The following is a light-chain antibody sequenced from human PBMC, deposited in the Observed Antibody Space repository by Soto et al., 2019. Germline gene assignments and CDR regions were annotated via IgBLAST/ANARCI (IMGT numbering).Light chain of an antibody. J-gene: IGLJ1*01. CDR2: EVS. V-gene: IGLV2-14*01. Sequence: QAALTQPACVSGSPGQSITISCTGTSSDVGGYNYVSWYQQHPGKAPKLMTYEVSNRPSGVSNRFSGSKSGNTASLTISGLQAEDEADYYCSSYTSSSTKVFGTGTKVTVL. CDR1: SSDVGGYNY. CDR3: SSYTSSSTKV.